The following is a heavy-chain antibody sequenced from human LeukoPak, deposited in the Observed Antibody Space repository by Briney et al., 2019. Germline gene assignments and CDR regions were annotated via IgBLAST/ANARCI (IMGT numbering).Heavy chain of an antibody. CDR3: ARDTYYYDSSGYWADY. CDR2: IYYSGST. Sequence: PSETLSLTCTVSGGSISSYYWSWIRQPPGKGLEWIGYIYYSGSTNYNPSLKSRVTISGDTSKNQFSLKLRSVTAADTAVYYCARDTYYYDSSGYWADYWGQGTLVTVSS. V-gene: IGHV4-59*12. J-gene: IGHJ4*02. D-gene: IGHD3-22*01. CDR1: GGSISSYY.